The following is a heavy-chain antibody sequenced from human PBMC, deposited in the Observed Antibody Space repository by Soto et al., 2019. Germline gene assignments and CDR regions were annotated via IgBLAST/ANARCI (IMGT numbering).Heavy chain of an antibody. CDR3: ARDLVGLYYGMDV. CDR2: ISSSSYI. J-gene: IGHJ6*02. Sequence: WGSLRLSCSASGFTFSSYSMNWCRQAPGKGLEWVSSISSSSYIYYADSVKGRFTISRDNAKNSLYLQMNSLRAEDTAVYYCARDLVGLYYGMDVWGQGTTVTVSS. D-gene: IGHD2-8*02. CDR1: GFTFSSYS. V-gene: IGHV3-21*01.